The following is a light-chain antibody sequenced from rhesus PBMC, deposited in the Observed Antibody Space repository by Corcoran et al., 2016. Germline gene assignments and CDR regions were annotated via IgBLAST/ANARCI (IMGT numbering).Light chain of an antibody. Sequence: QAALTQPRSVSGSPGQSVAISCTGTSSDIGDYIFVSWYQQYPGTTPKLIIYEASKHPSGVSDRFSGSKSGNTASLTISGLQAEDEADYHFSSYAGNNTFLFGCGTKLTVL. V-gene: IGLV2-32*02. CDR3: SSYAGNNTFL. CDR1: SSDIGDYIF. CDR2: EAS. J-gene: IGLJ6*01.